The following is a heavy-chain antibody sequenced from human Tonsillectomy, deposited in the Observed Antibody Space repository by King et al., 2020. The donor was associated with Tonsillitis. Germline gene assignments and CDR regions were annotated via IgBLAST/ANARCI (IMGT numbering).Heavy chain of an antibody. CDR2: IYSGGFTT. V-gene: IGHV3-23*03. CDR1: GFTFSSYA. D-gene: IGHD6-13*01. CDR3: AKDHSTGWYEGSGYNWFDS. J-gene: IGHJ5*01. Sequence: VQLVESGGGLVQPGGSLRLSCAASGFTFSSYAMSWVRQAPGKGLEWVSVIYSGGFTTYYADSVKGRFTVSRDNSKNTLYLQMNSLRAEDTAVYYCAKDHSTGWYEGSGYNWFDSWGQGTLVTVSS.